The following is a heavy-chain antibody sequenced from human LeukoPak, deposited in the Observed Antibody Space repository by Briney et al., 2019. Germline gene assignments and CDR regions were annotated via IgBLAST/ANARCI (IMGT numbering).Heavy chain of an antibody. V-gene: IGHV4-34*01. CDR3: ARQGRYDYVWGSYRYRDYYYYMDV. CDR1: GGSFSGDF. Sequence: SETLSLTCAVYGGSFSGDFWSWIRQSPGKGLEWIGSIYYSGSTYYNPSLKSRVTISVDTSKNQFSLKLSSVTAADTAVYYCARQGRYDYVWGSYRYRDYYYYMDVWGKGTTVTISS. CDR2: IYYSGST. J-gene: IGHJ6*03. D-gene: IGHD3-16*02.